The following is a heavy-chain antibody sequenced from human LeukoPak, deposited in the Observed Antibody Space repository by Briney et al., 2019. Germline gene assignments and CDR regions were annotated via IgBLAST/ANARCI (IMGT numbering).Heavy chain of an antibody. CDR2: IYYSGST. Sequence: SETLSLTCTVSGGSISTYYWSWIRQPPGKGLEWIGYIYYSGSTNYNPSLKSRVTISVDTSKNQFSLKLSSVTAADTAVYYCARHPYCSGASCSDYWGQGTLVSVSS. J-gene: IGHJ4*02. V-gene: IGHV4-59*08. CDR1: GGSISTYY. D-gene: IGHD2-15*01. CDR3: ARHPYCSGASCSDY.